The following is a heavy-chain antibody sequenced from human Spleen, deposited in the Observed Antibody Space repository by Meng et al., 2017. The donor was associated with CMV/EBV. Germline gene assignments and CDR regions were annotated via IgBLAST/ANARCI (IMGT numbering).Heavy chain of an antibody. Sequence: GESLKISCAASGFIFSDYYMTWIRQAPGKGLHWVSYISSGGGSIYYADSVEGRFTISRDNAKKSLYLQLNSLRVEDTAIYYCAKDRRVGSVGHFDYWGPGTLVTVSS. CDR2: ISSGGGSI. J-gene: IGHJ4*02. CDR1: GFIFSDYY. D-gene: IGHD1-26*01. CDR3: AKDRRVGSVGHFDY. V-gene: IGHV3-11*04.